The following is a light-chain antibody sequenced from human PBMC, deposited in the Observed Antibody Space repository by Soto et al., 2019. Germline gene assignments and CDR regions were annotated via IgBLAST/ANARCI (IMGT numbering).Light chain of an antibody. CDR3: SSYTSSSLYV. V-gene: IGLV2-14*01. Sequence: QSALTQPASVSGSPGQSITISCTGTSSDVGGSNYVSWYQQLPGKAPKLMIYDVSDRPSGVSNRFSGSKSGNTASLTISGLQAEDEADYYCSSYTSSSLYVFGTGTKATVL. CDR1: SSDVGGSNY. CDR2: DVS. J-gene: IGLJ1*01.